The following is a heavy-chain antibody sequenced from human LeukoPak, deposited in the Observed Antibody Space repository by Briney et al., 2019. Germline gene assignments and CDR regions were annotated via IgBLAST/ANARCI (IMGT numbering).Heavy chain of an antibody. CDR2: ISGSGGST. CDR3: AKASGGFGELLLDY. CDR1: GFTFSSYA. D-gene: IGHD3-10*01. Sequence: GGSLRLSCAASGFTFSSYAMSWVRQAPGKGLEWVSAISGSGGSTYYADSVKGRFTISRDNSKNTLYLQMNSLRAEGTAVYYCAKASGGFGELLLDYWGQGTLVTVSS. V-gene: IGHV3-23*01. J-gene: IGHJ4*02.